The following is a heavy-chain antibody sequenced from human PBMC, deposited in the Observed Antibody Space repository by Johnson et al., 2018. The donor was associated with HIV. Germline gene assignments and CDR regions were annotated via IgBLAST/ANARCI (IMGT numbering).Heavy chain of an antibody. CDR3: ARVGVDDAFDF. V-gene: IGHV3-20*04. D-gene: IGHD2-15*01. CDR2: INWNGGST. J-gene: IGHJ3*01. Sequence: MLLVESGGGVVRPGWSLTLSCAASGFTFDDYGMTWVRQAPGKGLEWVSGINWNGGSTGYADSLKGRFTISRDNAKNSLFLQMNSLRAEDTALYSCARVGVDDAFDFWGQGTMVTVSS. CDR1: GFTFDDYG.